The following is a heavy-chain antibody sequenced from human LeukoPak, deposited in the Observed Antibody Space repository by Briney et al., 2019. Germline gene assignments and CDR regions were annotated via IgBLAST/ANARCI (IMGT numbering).Heavy chain of an antibody. CDR2: IRSYSDGGAI. J-gene: IGHJ4*02. Sequence: GGSLRLSCATSGFTFSNAWMNWVRQAPGKGLEWVGRIRSYSDGGAIEYAAPVKGGFTISRDDSKDTLYLQMNSLKTEDTAVYYCTADLRRTYRDSSDYLLSDSWGQGTLVTVSS. V-gene: IGHV3-15*07. CDR1: GFTFSNAW. CDR3: TADLRRTYRDSSDYLLSDS. D-gene: IGHD3-22*01.